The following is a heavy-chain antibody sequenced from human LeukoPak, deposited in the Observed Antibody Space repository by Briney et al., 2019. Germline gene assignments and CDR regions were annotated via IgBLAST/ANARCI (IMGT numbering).Heavy chain of an antibody. CDR1: GGSISSGSYY. Sequence: SQTLSLTCTVSGGSISSGSYYWSWIRQPAGKGLEWIGRIYTSGSTNYNPSLKSRVTISVDTSKNQFSLKLSSVTAADTAVYYCARYSSGPGDYWGQGTLVTVSS. V-gene: IGHV4-61*02. J-gene: IGHJ4*02. CDR3: ARYSSGPGDY. D-gene: IGHD3-22*01. CDR2: IYTSGST.